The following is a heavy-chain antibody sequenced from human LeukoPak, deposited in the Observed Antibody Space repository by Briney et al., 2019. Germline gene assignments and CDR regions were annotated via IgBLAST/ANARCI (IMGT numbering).Heavy chain of an antibody. J-gene: IGHJ4*02. V-gene: IGHV3-23*01. CDR3: ARGGPRGNYFFYC. CDR2: ISASGGAT. Sequence: GGSLRLSCAASGFTFSTYAMSWVRQAPGKGLERVSGISASGGATYHADSVKGRFTISRDNSKNTLDLQMNSLRAGDTAVYCCARGGPRGNYFFYCWGQGTLVTVSS. D-gene: IGHD1-7*01. CDR1: GFTFSTYA.